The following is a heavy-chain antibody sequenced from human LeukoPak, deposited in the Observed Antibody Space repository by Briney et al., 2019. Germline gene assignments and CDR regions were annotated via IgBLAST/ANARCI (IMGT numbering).Heavy chain of an antibody. CDR2: ISGSGIST. CDR1: GFTYSNYA. J-gene: IGHJ4*02. V-gene: IGHV3-23*01. CDR3: AKGRTAVAGVYFFDN. Sequence: GGSLRLSCAASGFTYSNYAMTLVRQAPGKGLEWVSAISGSGISTYYTDSVKGRFTISRDNSKNTLYLQMNSLRAEDTALYHCAKGRTAVAGVYFFDNWGQGTLVAVSS. D-gene: IGHD6-19*01.